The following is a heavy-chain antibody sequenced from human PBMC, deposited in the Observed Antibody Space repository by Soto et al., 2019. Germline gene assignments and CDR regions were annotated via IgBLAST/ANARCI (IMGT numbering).Heavy chain of an antibody. J-gene: IGHJ1*01. CDR1: GFTFSSYS. Sequence: EVQLVESGGGLVKPGGSLRLSCAASGFTFSSYSMNWVRQPPGKGLEWVSSISSSSSYIYYADSVKGRFTIPRDNAKNSLYLQMNSLRAEDTAVYYCAREHDYGDYGYFQHWGQGTLVTVSS. CDR3: AREHDYGDYGYFQH. CDR2: ISSSSSYI. D-gene: IGHD4-17*01. V-gene: IGHV3-21*01.